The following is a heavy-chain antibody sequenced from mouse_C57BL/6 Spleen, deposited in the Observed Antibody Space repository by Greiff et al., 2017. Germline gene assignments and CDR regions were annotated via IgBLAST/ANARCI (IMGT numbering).Heavy chain of an antibody. V-gene: IGHV7-3*01. CDR3: ARYGAGTFAY. Sequence: EVQRVESGGGLVQPGGSLSLSCAASGFTFTDYYMSWVRQPPGKALEWLGFIRNKANGYTTEYSASVKGRFTISRDNSQSILYLQMNALRAEDSATSYCARYGAGTFAYWGQGTLVTVSA. D-gene: IGHD4-1*01. CDR1: GFTFTDYY. J-gene: IGHJ3*01. CDR2: IRNKANGYTT.